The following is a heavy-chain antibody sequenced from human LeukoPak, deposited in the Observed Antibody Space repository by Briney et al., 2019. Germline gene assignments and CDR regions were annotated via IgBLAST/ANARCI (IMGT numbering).Heavy chain of an antibody. D-gene: IGHD3-10*01. V-gene: IGHV3-23*01. Sequence: GGSLRLSCAASGFTFSTYARTWVRQAPGKGLEWVSGISASGVSTHYADSVKGRFTISRDNSKNTLYLQMNSLRAEDMAVYYCAKEYGPGSYYYDYWGQGTLVTVSS. CDR1: GFTFSTYA. CDR2: ISASGVST. CDR3: AKEYGPGSYYYDY. J-gene: IGHJ4*02.